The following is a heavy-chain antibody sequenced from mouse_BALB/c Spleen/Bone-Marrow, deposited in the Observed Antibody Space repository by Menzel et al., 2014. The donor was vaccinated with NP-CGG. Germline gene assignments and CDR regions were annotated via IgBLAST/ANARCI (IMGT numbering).Heavy chain of an antibody. Sequence: EVQLQQPGGGLVKPGGSLKLSCAASGFTFSSYAMSWVRQTPEKRLEWVATIISGGSYTYYPDSVKGRFTISRDNAKNTLYMQLSSLRSENTAMYYWGRKSYYDCEGGPWSAYWGKGTLSNAS. CDR1: GFTFSSYA. CDR2: IISGGSYT. J-gene: IGHJ3*01. CDR3: GRKSYYDCEGGPWSAY. D-gene: IGHD2-4*01. V-gene: IGHV5-9-3*01.